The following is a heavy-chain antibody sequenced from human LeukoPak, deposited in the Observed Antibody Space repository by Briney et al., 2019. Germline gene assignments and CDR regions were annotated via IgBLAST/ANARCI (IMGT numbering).Heavy chain of an antibody. CDR2: ISGSGGST. J-gene: IGHJ5*02. Sequence: GGSLRLSCAASGFTFSSYSMNWVRQAPGKGLEWVSAISGSGGSTYYADSVKGRFTISRDNSKNTLYLQMNSLRAEDTAVYYCAKERQTIFGVVIMEVGWFDPWGQGTLVTVSS. D-gene: IGHD3-3*01. CDR1: GFTFSSYS. V-gene: IGHV3-23*01. CDR3: AKERQTIFGVVIMEVGWFDP.